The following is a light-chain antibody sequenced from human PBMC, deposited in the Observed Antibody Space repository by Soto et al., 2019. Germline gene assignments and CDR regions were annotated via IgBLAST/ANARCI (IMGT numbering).Light chain of an antibody. CDR3: QHYGSSPWT. CDR2: GAS. V-gene: IGKV3-20*01. J-gene: IGKJ1*01. CDR1: QSVGGNF. Sequence: EIVLTQSPGTLPLSPGERATLSCRASQSVGGNFLAWYQQKPGQAPRLIIHGASSRATGIPDRFSGSGSGTDFTLTIGRLEPEDFALYYCQHYGSSPWTFGQGTEVEIK.